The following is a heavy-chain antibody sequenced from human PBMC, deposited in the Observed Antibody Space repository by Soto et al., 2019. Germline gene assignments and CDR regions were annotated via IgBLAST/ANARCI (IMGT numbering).Heavy chain of an antibody. D-gene: IGHD3-22*01. CDR3: AAYCDTSGYFASFDY. Sequence: GGSLRLSCAASAFTFSTCVMNLIRPAPGKGLEWVSSITSSGSYTYYVASVKGRFAISRDNAKNSLFLQMNSLRAEDTAIYYCAAYCDTSGYFASFDYWGQGTLVTVSS. CDR2: ITSSGSYT. J-gene: IGHJ4*02. CDR1: AFTFSTCV. V-gene: IGHV3-21*01.